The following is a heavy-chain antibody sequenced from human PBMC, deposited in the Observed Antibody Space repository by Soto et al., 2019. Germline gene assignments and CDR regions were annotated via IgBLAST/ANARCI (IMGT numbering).Heavy chain of an antibody. J-gene: IGHJ6*02. CDR1: GYTFTGYY. CDR2: INPNSGGT. Sequence: ASVKGSCKASGYTFTGYYMHWVRQAPGQGLEWMGWINPNSGGTNYAQKFQGWVTMTRDTSISTAYMELSRLRSDDTAVYYCARGRLRFLEWSPGGMDVWGQGTTVTVSS. CDR3: ARGRLRFLEWSPGGMDV. D-gene: IGHD3-3*01. V-gene: IGHV1-2*04.